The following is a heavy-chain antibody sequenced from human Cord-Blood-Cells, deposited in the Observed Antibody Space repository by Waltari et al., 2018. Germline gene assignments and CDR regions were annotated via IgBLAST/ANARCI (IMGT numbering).Heavy chain of an antibody. V-gene: IGHV1-24*01. Sequence: QVQLVQSGAEVKKPGASVKVSCKVSGYTLTELSMHWVRRAPGKGLEWMGGFDPEDGETIYAQKCQGRVTMTEDTSTDTAYMELSSLRSEDTAVYYCATGPMITFGGVIVNWFDPWGQGTLVTVSS. CDR3: ATGPMITFGGVIVNWFDP. J-gene: IGHJ5*02. D-gene: IGHD3-16*02. CDR2: FDPEDGET. CDR1: GYTLTELS.